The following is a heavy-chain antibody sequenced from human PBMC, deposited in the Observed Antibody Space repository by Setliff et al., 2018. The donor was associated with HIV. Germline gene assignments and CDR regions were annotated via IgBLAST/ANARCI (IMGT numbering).Heavy chain of an antibody. D-gene: IGHD6-19*01. Sequence: ASVKVSCKASGYTFTSYYIHWVRQAPGQGLEWMGVMNPSGGNATFAQKLQGRGTMTRETSTKTVYMELSSLRSEDTAVYYCATVSHTNVAAHDAFDIWGQGTMVTVSS. V-gene: IGHV1-46*04. J-gene: IGHJ3*02. CDR2: MNPSGGNA. CDR3: ATVSHTNVAAHDAFDI. CDR1: GYTFTSYY.